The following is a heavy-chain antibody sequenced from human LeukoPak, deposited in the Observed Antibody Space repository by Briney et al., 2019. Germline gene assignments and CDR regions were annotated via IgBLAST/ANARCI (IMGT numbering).Heavy chain of an antibody. D-gene: IGHD3-16*02. V-gene: IGHV3-21*01. Sequence: GGSLRLSCAASGFTFSSYNMNWVRQAPGKGLEWVSSISSSDSYIYYADSVKGRFTITRDNAKNSLFLQMNSLRAEDTAVYYCARDLLGYNYYYMDVWGKGTTVTVSS. CDR3: ARDLLGYNYYYMDV. CDR2: ISSSDSYI. CDR1: GFTFSSYN. J-gene: IGHJ6*03.